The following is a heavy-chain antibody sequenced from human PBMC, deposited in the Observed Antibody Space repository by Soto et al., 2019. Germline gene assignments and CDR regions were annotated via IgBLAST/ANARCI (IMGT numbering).Heavy chain of an antibody. CDR1: GFTFSSYS. CDR2: ISSSSSTI. J-gene: IGHJ6*02. Sequence: EVQLVESGGGLVQPGGSLRLSCAASGFTFSSYSMNWVRQAPGKGLEWVSYISSSSSTIYYADSVKGRFTISRDNAKNSLYLQMNRLGDEDTAVYYCARRVVPAAIYLPGDYYYGMDVWGQGTTVTVSS. D-gene: IGHD2-2*01. V-gene: IGHV3-48*02. CDR3: ARRVVPAAIYLPGDYYYGMDV.